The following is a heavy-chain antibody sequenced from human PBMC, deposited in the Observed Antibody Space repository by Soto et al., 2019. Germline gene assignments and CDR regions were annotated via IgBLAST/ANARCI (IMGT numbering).Heavy chain of an antibody. CDR2: ISYDGSNK. J-gene: IGHJ4*02. CDR1: GFTFSSYG. D-gene: IGHD3-22*01. Sequence: GSLRLTGAASGFTFSSYGMHWVRQAPGKGLEWVGVISYDGSNKYYADSVKGRFTISRDNSKNTLYLQMNSLRAEDTAVYYCATTPAYYYDSSGPVDYWGQGTLVTVYS. V-gene: IGHV3-30*03. CDR3: ATTPAYYYDSSGPVDY.